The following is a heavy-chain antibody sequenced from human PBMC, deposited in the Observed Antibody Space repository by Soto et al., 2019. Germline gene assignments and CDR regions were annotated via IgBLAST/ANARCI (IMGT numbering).Heavy chain of an antibody. J-gene: IGHJ4*02. Sequence: EVQLVESGGGLVQPGGSLRISCAASGFTFSSYSMNWVRQAPGKGLEWVSYISSSGSTIYYADSVKGRFTISRDNAKNPLDQQMNSLRDEDTAVYYCARVVSYSGSYLWGQGTLVTVSS. CDR3: ARVVSYSGSYL. CDR1: GFTFSSYS. CDR2: ISSSGSTI. V-gene: IGHV3-48*02. D-gene: IGHD1-26*01.